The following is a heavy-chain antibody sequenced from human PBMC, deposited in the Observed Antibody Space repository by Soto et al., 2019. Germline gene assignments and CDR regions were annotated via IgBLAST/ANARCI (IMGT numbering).Heavy chain of an antibody. J-gene: IGHJ4*02. CDR1: TYSIRSDYH. Sequence: PSENLSLTCAVSTYSIRSDYHWGWIRQPPGKGLEWIGSIYYTGRTYHNPSLKSRLTISVDTSKNQISLKLSSVTAADSAMYYCAREVRQNTGWYPKYYFDSWGQGTMVTVSS. D-gene: IGHD6-19*01. CDR2: IYYTGRT. CDR3: AREVRQNTGWYPKYYFDS. V-gene: IGHV4-38-2*02.